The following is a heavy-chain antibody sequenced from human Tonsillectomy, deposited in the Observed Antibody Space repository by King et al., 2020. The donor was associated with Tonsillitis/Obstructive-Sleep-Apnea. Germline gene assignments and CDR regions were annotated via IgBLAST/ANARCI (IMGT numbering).Heavy chain of an antibody. CDR1: GYTFSTYG. V-gene: IGHV1-18*04. CDR2: INTYNAKT. CDR3: ARGGYELELLY. Sequence: QLVQSGAEVKKPGASVKVSCKASGYTFSTYGISWVRQAPGKGLEWVGWINTYNAKTNYAPKLQGRVTMTTDTSTSTAYMEVRSLRSDDTAVYYCARGGYELELLYWGQGTLITVSS. J-gene: IGHJ4*02. D-gene: IGHD1-7*01.